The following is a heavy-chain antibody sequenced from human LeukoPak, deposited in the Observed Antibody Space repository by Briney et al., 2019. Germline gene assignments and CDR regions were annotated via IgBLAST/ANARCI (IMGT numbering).Heavy chain of an antibody. D-gene: IGHD2-2*01. V-gene: IGHV4-59*01. CDR2: IYYSGST. CDR1: GGSISSYY. Sequence: SETLSLTCTVSGGSISSYYWSWIRQPPGKGLEWIGYIYYSGSTDYNPSLKSRVTISVDTSKNQFSLKLSSVTAADTAVYYCARGGIYCSSTSCPDAFDIWGQGTMVTVSS. J-gene: IGHJ3*02. CDR3: ARGGIYCSSTSCPDAFDI.